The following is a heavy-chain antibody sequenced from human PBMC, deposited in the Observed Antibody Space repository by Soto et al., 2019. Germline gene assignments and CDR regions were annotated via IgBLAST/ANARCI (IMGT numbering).Heavy chain of an antibody. CDR2: IYYSGST. V-gene: IGHV4-31*11. Sequence: LSLTGAVSGDTVYSSGFSWSWISQHPGKGLEWIGYIYYSGSTYYNPSLKSRVTISVDTSKNQFSLELSSVTAADAAVYYCSSTLRYRSGGSCYLDYWGQGTLVTVSS. J-gene: IGHJ4*02. CDR1: GDTVYSSGFS. CDR3: SSTLRYRSGGSCYLDY. D-gene: IGHD2-15*01.